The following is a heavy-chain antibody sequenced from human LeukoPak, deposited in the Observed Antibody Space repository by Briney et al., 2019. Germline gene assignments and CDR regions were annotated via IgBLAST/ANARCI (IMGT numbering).Heavy chain of an antibody. CDR3: ARDLYGSGSYSLIDY. D-gene: IGHD3-10*01. CDR2: INPNSGGT. CDR1: GYTFTGYY. Sequence: ASVKVSCKASGYTFTGYYTHWVRQAPGQGLEWMGWINPNSGGTNYAQKFQGRVTMTRDTSISTAYMELSRLRSDDTAVYYCARDLYGSGSYSLIDYWGQGTLVTVSS. J-gene: IGHJ4*02. V-gene: IGHV1-2*02.